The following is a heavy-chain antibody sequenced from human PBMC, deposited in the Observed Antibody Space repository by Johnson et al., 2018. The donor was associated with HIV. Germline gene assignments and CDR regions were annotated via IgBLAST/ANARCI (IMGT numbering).Heavy chain of an antibody. V-gene: IGHV3-53*01. CDR1: GLTVSSNY. D-gene: IGHD3-22*01. Sequence: VQLVESGGGLIQPGGSLRLSCAASGLTVSSNYMNWVRQAPGKGLEWVSVIYSGGNTYYADSVKGRFSISRDNSKNTVYLQMNNLRAEDTAVYYCAKSAPGYDSSGYRNAFDIWGQGTMVTVSS. CDR2: IYSGGNT. CDR3: AKSAPGYDSSGYRNAFDI. J-gene: IGHJ3*02.